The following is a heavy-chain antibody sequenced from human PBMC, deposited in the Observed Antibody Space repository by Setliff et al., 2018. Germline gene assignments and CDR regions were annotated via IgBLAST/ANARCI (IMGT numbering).Heavy chain of an antibody. CDR1: GYTFTGYY. V-gene: IGHV1-69*13. CDR2: IIPIFGTA. D-gene: IGHD2-15*01. Sequence: GASVKVSCKASGYTFTGYYLHWVRQAPGQGLEWMGWIIPIFGTANYAQKFQGRVTITADESTSTAYMELSNLRSEDTAVYYCARGIDGGNGVYYYYYMDVWGKETTVTVSS. J-gene: IGHJ6*03. CDR3: ARGIDGGNGVYYYYYMDV.